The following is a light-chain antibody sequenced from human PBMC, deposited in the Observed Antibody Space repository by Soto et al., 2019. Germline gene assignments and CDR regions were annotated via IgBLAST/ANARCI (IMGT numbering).Light chain of an antibody. J-gene: IGLJ3*02. Sequence: QSALTQPASVSGSPGQSIXISCAGSNSDVGAYNYVSWYQQHPGKAPKLIIFDVSNRPSGVSDRFSASKSGNTASLTISGLQAEDEADYYCSSFTTSTTLVFGGGTKLTVL. V-gene: IGLV2-14*03. CDR3: SSFTTSTTLV. CDR2: DVS. CDR1: NSDVGAYNY.